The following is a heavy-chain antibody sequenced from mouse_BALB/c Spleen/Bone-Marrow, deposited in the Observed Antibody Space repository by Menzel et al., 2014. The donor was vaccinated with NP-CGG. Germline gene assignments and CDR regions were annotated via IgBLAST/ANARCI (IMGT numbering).Heavy chain of an antibody. J-gene: IGHJ2*01. Sequence: VQLQQSGAELVRPGSLVKISCKAFGYAFSVYWLNWVKQRLGQGLEWIGQIYPGDDDTDYNGKFKGKAKLTADRSSSTAYMQLNSLTSEDSAVYFCARGGISIDYWGQGTTLTVSS. CDR2: IYPGDDDT. CDR3: ARGGISIDY. CDR1: GYAFSVYW. V-gene: IGHV1-80*01.